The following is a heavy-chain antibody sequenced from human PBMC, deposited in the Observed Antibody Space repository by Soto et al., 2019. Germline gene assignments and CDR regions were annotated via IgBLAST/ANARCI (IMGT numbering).Heavy chain of an antibody. J-gene: IGHJ4*02. CDR1: GITFSNVW. D-gene: IGHD6-6*01. CDR2: IKSKTDGGTT. CDR3: TTGRFSSSLYFDS. Sequence: EVQLVESGGGLVKPGGTLRVSCAASGITFSNVWMTWVRQAPGKGLEWVGRIKSKTDGGTTDYGAPVRGRFTISRDDSNNTLYLQMNSLKTEDTAVYSCTTGRFSSSLYFDSWGQGTLVTVSS. V-gene: IGHV3-15*01.